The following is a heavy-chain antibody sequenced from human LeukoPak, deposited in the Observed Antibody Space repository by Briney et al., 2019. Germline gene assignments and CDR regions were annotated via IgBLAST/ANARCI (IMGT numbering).Heavy chain of an antibody. CDR2: ISAYNGNT. J-gene: IGHJ3*02. V-gene: IGHV1-18*01. Sequence: ASVKVSCKASGYTFTSYGISWVRQAPGQGLEWMGWISAYNGNTNYAQKLQGRVTMTTDTSTSTAYMELRSLRSDDTAVYYCASTFRGSSWSHDAFDIWGQGTMVTVSS. CDR3: ASTFRGSSWSHDAFDI. D-gene: IGHD6-13*01. CDR1: GYTFTSYG.